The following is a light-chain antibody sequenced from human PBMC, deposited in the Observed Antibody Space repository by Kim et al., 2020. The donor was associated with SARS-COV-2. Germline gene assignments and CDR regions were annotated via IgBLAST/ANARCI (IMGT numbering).Light chain of an antibody. J-gene: IGLJ2*01. Sequence: SASLGQTTSITCSGDKLGDKYACWYQQKPGQSPVLVIYQDSKRPSGIPERFSGSNSGNTATLTISGTQAMDEADYYCQAWDSSNVVFGGGTQLTVL. CDR1: KLGDKY. V-gene: IGLV3-1*01. CDR2: QDS. CDR3: QAWDSSNVV.